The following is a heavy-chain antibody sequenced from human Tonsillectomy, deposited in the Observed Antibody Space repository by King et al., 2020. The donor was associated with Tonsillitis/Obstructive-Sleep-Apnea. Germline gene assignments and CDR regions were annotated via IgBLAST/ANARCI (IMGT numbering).Heavy chain of an antibody. CDR1: GGTFSSYT. CDR2: IIPIFGTT. CDR3: VRGKAERYFYFYYMDV. J-gene: IGHJ6*03. D-gene: IGHD2/OR15-2a*01. Sequence: QLVQSGAEVTKPGSSVKVSCKLSGGTFSSYTISWVRQAPGQGLEWMGGIIPIFGTTNYAQMFQGRVTITADESTSTAYMELSGLRSEDTAVYYCVRGKAERYFYFYYMDVWGKGTTVTVSS. V-gene: IGHV1-69*12.